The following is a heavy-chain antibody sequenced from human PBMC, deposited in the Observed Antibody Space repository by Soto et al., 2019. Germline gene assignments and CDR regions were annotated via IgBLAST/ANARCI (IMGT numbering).Heavy chain of an antibody. V-gene: IGHV1-18*01. Sequence: GASVKVSCKASGFTFTSYGISWVRQAPGQGLEWMGWISAYNGHTDYAQKLQGRVTMTTDTSTTTAYMEVRSLRSDDTAVYYCARDKLQYYYSSGYSVKHDYRGQGTLVTVSS. D-gene: IGHD3-22*01. J-gene: IGHJ4*02. CDR3: ARDKLQYYYSSGYSVKHDY. CDR2: ISAYNGHT. CDR1: GFTFTSYG.